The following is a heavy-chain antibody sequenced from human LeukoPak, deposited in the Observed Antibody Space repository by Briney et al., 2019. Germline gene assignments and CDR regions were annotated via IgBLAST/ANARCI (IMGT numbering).Heavy chain of an antibody. CDR1: GGSISSYY. V-gene: IGHV4-59*04. J-gene: IGHJ4*02. D-gene: IGHD3-10*01. CDR2: IYHSGST. Sequence: SETLSLTCTLSGGSISSYYWSWIRQPPGKGLEWIGYIYHSGSTYYNPSLKSRVTISVDRSKNQFSLKLSSVTAADTAVYYCVGRLYGSFDYWGQGTLVTVSS. CDR3: VGRLYGSFDY.